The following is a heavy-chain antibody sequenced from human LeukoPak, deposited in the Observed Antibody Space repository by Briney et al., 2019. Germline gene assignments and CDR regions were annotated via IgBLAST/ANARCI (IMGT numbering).Heavy chain of an antibody. CDR1: GYTFTGYY. V-gene: IGHV1-2*06. Sequence: ASVKVSCKASGYTFTGYYMHWVRQAPGQGLEWMGRINPNSGGTNYAQKFQGRVTMTRDTSISTAYMELSRLRSEDTAVYYCARARDGYNLIAFDIWGQGTMVTVSS. CDR3: ARARDGYNLIAFDI. CDR2: INPNSGGT. J-gene: IGHJ3*02. D-gene: IGHD5-24*01.